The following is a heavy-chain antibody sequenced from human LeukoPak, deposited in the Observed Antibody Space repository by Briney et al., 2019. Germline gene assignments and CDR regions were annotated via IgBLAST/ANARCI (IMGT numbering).Heavy chain of an antibody. CDR1: GYTCTGYY. Sequence: ASVKVSCKASGYTCTGYYMHWVRQAPGQGLEWMGWINPNSGGTNYAQKFQGRVTMTRDTSISTAYMELSRLRSDDTAVYYCARDSRIAARPKHYYYYMDVWGKGTTVTVSS. CDR2: INPNSGGT. J-gene: IGHJ6*03. CDR3: ARDSRIAARPKHYYYYMDV. D-gene: IGHD6-6*01. V-gene: IGHV1-2*02.